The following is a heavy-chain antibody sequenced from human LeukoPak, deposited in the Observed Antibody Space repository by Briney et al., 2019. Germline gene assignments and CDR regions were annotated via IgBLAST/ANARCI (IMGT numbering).Heavy chain of an antibody. CDR2: IWYDGSNK. CDR1: GFTFSSYG. J-gene: IGHJ4*02. CDR3: ARETGYSTSYFDY. V-gene: IGHV3-33*01. Sequence: GGSPRLSCAASGFTFSSYGMHWVRQAPGKGLEWVAVIWYDGSNKDYADSVKGRFTVSRDNPKNTLYLQMNSLRADDTAMYYCARETGYSTSYFDYWGQGTLVTVSS. D-gene: IGHD6-6*01.